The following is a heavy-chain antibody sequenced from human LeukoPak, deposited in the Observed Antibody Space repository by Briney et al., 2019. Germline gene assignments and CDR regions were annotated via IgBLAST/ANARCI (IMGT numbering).Heavy chain of an antibody. Sequence: GASVKVSCKVSGYTLTELSMHWVRQAPGKGLEWMGGFDPEDGETIYAQKFQGRVTMTEDTSTDTAYMELSSLRSEDTAVYYCASPRALLEWFPEPDAFDIWGQGTMVTVSS. CDR2: FDPEDGET. CDR1: GYTLTELS. V-gene: IGHV1-24*01. J-gene: IGHJ3*02. D-gene: IGHD3-3*01. CDR3: ASPRALLEWFPEPDAFDI.